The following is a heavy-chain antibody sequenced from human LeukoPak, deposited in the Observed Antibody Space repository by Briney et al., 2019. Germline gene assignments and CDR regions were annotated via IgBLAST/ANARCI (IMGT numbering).Heavy chain of an antibody. CDR3: ATVSRSSWRAFDF. J-gene: IGHJ3*01. V-gene: IGHV3-23*01. D-gene: IGHD6-13*01. Sequence: GGSMRLSCAASGFTFSSYAMTWVRQAPGKGLEWVSAISRSGGSTYYADSVKGRFTISRDNSKNTLYLQMNSLRAEDTAVYYCATVSRSSWRAFDFWGQGTKVIVSS. CDR2: ISRSGGST. CDR1: GFTFSSYA.